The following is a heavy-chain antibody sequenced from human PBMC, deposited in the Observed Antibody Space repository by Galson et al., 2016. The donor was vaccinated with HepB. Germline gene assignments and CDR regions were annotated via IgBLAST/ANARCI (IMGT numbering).Heavy chain of an antibody. Sequence: CKASGYTFTGHYMHWVRQAPGQGLEWVGRINVNSGDTIYAQNFQGWVTMTRDTSISTVYMEMKRLRSDDMAVYYCARGDYYYGMDVWGQGTTVIVSS. J-gene: IGHJ6*02. V-gene: IGHV1-2*04. CDR1: GYTFTGHY. CDR2: INVNSGDT. CDR3: ARGDYYYGMDV.